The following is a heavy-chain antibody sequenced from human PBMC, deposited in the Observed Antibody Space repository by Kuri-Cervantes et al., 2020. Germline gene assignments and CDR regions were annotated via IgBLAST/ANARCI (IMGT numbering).Heavy chain of an antibody. CDR2: IVVGSDKT. CDR1: GFSFSSTA. CDR3: AREYSGTTGYFDY. V-gene: IGHV1-58*01. D-gene: IGHD1-26*01. J-gene: IGHJ4*02. Sequence: SVKVSCKASGFSFSSTAVQWVRQTRGQGLEWIGWIVVGSDKTFYSQKFQERLTITRDISTNTAYMQLHSLKSEDTALYYCAREYSGTTGYFDYWGQGTLVTVSS.